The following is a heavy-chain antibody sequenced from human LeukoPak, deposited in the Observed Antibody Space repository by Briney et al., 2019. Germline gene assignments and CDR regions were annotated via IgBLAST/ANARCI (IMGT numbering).Heavy chain of an antibody. D-gene: IGHD3-3*01. CDR1: GGSISSYY. V-gene: IGHV4-59*08. CDR3: ARLRGLDFWSGYPNYYFDY. Sequence: SETLSLTCTASGGSISSYYWSWIRQPPGKGLEWIGYIYYSGSTNYNPSLKSRVTISVDTSKNQFSLKLSSVTAADTAVYYCARLRGLDFWSGYPNYYFDYWGQGTLVTVSS. J-gene: IGHJ4*02. CDR2: IYYSGST.